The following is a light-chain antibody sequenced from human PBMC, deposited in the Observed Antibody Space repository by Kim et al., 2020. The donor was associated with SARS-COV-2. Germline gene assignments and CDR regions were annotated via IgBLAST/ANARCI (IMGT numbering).Light chain of an antibody. CDR2: GAS. Sequence: VSPGETATLSGRASQSVGSNLAWYQQKPGQAPRLLLYGASTRATDIPARFSGSGSGTEFTLTISSLQSEDFAVYYCQQSNNWPLTFGGGTKVDIK. CDR1: QSVGSN. CDR3: QQSNNWPLT. V-gene: IGKV3-15*01. J-gene: IGKJ4*01.